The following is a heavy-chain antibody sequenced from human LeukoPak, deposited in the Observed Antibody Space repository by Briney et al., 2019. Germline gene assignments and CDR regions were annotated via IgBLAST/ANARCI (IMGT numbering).Heavy chain of an antibody. D-gene: IGHD2-21*01. J-gene: IGHJ4*02. V-gene: IGHV3-15*01. CDR2: INTKSDGGTI. CDR3: TTGLAF. CDR1: GFTFTSAW. Sequence: GGSLRLSCAASGFTFTSAWMSWVRQAPGKGLEWVGRINTKSDGGTIDYAAPLKGRFTISRDDSKNTVFLQMNSLKSEDTAVYYCTTGLAFWGQGTLVTVSS.